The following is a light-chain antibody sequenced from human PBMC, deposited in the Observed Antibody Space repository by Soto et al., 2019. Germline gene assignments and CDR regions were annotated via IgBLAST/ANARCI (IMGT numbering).Light chain of an antibody. Sequence: DIVMTQSPDSLAVSLGARATINCKSSQSVLYSSHNKNYLAWFEQKLGQPPRLLIYDASNRATGTPDRFSGSASGTDFTLTISRLEPEDFAVYYCQQYGSSPLTFGGGTKVDIK. CDR2: DAS. J-gene: IGKJ4*01. V-gene: IGKV4-1*01. CDR3: QQYGSSPLT. CDR1: QSVLYSSHNKNY.